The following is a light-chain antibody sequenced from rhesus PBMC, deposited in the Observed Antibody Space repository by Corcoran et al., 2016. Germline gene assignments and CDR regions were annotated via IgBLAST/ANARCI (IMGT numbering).Light chain of an antibody. CDR2: KAT. J-gene: IGKJ4*01. CDR1: EKVNNY. Sequence: DIQMTQSPSSLSASVGDRVTITCRASEKVNNYLNWYQQKPGKAPKLLSYKATTLQSGVPSGLSGSGSGTDYTFTISSLQPEEVATYYCQHGYGTPLTFGGGTKVEIK. V-gene: IGKV1-74*01. CDR3: QHGYGTPLT.